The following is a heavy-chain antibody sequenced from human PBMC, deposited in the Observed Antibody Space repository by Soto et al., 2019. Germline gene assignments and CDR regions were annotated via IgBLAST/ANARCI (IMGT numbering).Heavy chain of an antibody. CDR1: GFTVSSNY. CDR2: IYSGGST. Sequence: EGQLVESGGGLIQPGGSLSLSCAASGFTVSSNYMSWVRQAPGQGLEWVSVIYSGGSTYYADSVRGRFTISRDNSKNTLYLQMNSLRAEDTAVYYCARGPAIDYGMDVWGQGTTVTVSS. D-gene: IGHD3-22*01. V-gene: IGHV3-53*01. CDR3: ARGPAIDYGMDV. J-gene: IGHJ6*02.